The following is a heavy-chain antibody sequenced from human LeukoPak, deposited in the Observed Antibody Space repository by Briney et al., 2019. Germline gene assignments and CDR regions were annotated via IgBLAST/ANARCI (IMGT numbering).Heavy chain of an antibody. D-gene: IGHD2-2*01. CDR3: AKLTRGYCSSTACPNWFDP. J-gene: IGHJ5*02. Sequence: PGGSLRLSCAASGFTFSNYAMNWVRQAPGKGLDWVSTISASGGSTDYADSVKGRFTISRDNSKNTLYLQMNSLRGEDTAVYYCAKLTRGYCSSTACPNWFDPWGQGTLVTVSS. CDR2: ISASGGST. V-gene: IGHV3-23*01. CDR1: GFTFSNYA.